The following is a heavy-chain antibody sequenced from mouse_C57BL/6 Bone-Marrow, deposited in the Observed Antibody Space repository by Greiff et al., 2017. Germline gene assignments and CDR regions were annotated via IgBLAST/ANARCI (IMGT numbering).Heavy chain of an antibody. CDR2: ISSGGSYT. CDR1: GFTFSSYG. D-gene: IGHD1-1*01. Sequence: EVQGVESGGDLVKPGGSLKLSCAASGFTFSSYGMSWVRQTPDKRLEWVATISSGGSYTYYPDSVKGRFTISRDNAKNTLYLQMSSLKSEDTAMYYCARHLITTVDYWGQGTTLTVSS. V-gene: IGHV5-6*01. CDR3: ARHLITTVDY. J-gene: IGHJ2*01.